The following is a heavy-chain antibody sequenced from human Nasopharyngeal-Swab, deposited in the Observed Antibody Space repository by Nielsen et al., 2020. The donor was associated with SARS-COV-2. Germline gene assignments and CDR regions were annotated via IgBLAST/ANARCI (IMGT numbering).Heavy chain of an antibody. D-gene: IGHD2-15*01. CDR3: ARGYCSSGSCYAKHYGMDV. Sequence: GESLKISCAASGFTFRSYAISWVRQAPGKGLEWVSVISGSDHTTYYADSVKGRFTISRDNAKNSLYLQMNNLRAEDTAVYYCARGYCSSGSCYAKHYGMDVWGQGTTVTVSS. CDR2: ISGSDHTT. J-gene: IGHJ6*02. V-gene: IGHV3-23*01. CDR1: GFTFRSYA.